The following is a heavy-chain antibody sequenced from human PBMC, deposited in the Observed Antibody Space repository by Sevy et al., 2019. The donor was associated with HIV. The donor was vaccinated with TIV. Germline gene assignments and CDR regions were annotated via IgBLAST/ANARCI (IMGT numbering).Heavy chain of an antibody. CDR1: GGSISSSSYY. V-gene: IGHV4-39*01. Sequence: SETLSLTCTVSGGSISSSSYYWGWIRQPPGKGLEWIGSIYYSGSTYYNPSLKSRVTISVDTSKNQFSLKLSSVTAAETAVDYCAGPGITMVRGRDAFDIWGQGTMVTVSS. CDR2: IYYSGST. J-gene: IGHJ3*02. CDR3: AGPGITMVRGRDAFDI. D-gene: IGHD3-10*01.